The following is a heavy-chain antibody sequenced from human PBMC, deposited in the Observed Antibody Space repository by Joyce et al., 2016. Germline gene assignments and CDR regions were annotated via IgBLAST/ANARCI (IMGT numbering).Heavy chain of an antibody. CDR2: INAVNGNT. Sequence: QVQLVQSGAEVKKPRASVKVSCKASGYTFTSYAMYWVRQAPGQRFEWMGWINAVNGNTEYSQKLQGRVTVTRNTSASTAYMELSGLRSEDTAVYYCARAMITMFVVVIINSWFDPWGQGTLVTVSS. V-gene: IGHV1-3*01. CDR1: GYTFTSYA. D-gene: IGHD3-3*01. J-gene: IGHJ5*02. CDR3: ARAMITMFVVVIINSWFDP.